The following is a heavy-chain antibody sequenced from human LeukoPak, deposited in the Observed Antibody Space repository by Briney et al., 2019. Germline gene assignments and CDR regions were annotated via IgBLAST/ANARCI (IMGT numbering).Heavy chain of an antibody. CDR2: ISGSGGST. J-gene: IGHJ4*02. Sequence: GGSLRLSCAASGFTFSSYGMSWVRQAPGKGLEWVSAISGSGGSTYYADSVKGRFTISRDNAKNSLYLQMNSLRAEDTALYYCAKDLTSHGSGAGYFDYWGQGTLVTVSS. CDR1: GFTFSSYG. CDR3: AKDLTSHGSGAGYFDY. V-gene: IGHV3-23*01. D-gene: IGHD3-10*01.